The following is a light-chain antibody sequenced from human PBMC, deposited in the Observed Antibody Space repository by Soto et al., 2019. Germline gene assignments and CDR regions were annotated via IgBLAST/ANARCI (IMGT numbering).Light chain of an antibody. CDR1: SSDVGGFNY. V-gene: IGLV2-14*01. CDR3: SSFTRIGTRV. Sequence: QSAPTQPASVSGSPGQSITISCTGTSSDVGGFNYVSWYQQHPGKAPKVMIYEVTNRPSGVSDRFSGSKSGNTASLTISGLQVENEADYYCSSFTRIGTRVFGTGTKLTVL. CDR2: EVT. J-gene: IGLJ1*01.